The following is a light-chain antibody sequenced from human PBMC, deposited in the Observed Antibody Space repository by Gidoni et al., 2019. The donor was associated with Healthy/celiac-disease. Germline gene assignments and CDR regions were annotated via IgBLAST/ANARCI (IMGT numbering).Light chain of an antibody. J-gene: IGLJ2*01. CDR3: QAWDSSLYVV. CDR1: KLGDKY. V-gene: IGLV3-1*01. CDR2: QDS. Sequence: SYDLTQPPSVSVSPGQTASITCSGDKLGDKYACWYQQKPGQSPVLVIYQDSKRPSGIPERFSGSNSGNTATLTISGTQAMDEADYYCQAWDSSLYVVFGGGTKLTVL.